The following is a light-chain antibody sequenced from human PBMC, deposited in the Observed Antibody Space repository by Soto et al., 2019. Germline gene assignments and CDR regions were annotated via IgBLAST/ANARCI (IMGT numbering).Light chain of an antibody. Sequence: EILLTQSPCTLSLSPGDRATLSCTASQSVSSRLAWYQQKSGQAPRLLISGASSRATGIPDRFSGSGSGTDFTLTITRLEPEDFALYYCQQYISSITFGQGTKVDI. J-gene: IGKJ1*01. CDR3: QQYISSIT. CDR1: QSVSSR. V-gene: IGKV3-20*01. CDR2: GAS.